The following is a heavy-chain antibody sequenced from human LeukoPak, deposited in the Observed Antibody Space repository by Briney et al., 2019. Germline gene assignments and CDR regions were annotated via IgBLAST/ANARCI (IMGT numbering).Heavy chain of an antibody. J-gene: IGHJ4*02. CDR3: ARGFCSGDSCYSYDY. V-gene: IGHV4-4*07. CDR2: IYTSGST. CDR1: GGSISTYY. D-gene: IGHD2-15*01. Sequence: PSETPSLTCTVSGGSISTYYWTWIRQPAGKGLEWIGRIYTSGSTKNNPSLKSRVTMSVDTSKNQFSLHLSSVTAADTAMYYCARGFCSGDSCYSYDYWGRGTLVTVSS.